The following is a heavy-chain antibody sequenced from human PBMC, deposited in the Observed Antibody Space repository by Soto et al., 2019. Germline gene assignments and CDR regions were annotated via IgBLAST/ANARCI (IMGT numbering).Heavy chain of an antibody. Sequence: QVQLVQSGAEVKKPGSSVKVSCKASGGTFSSYAISWVRQAPGQGLEWKGGIIPIFGTANYAQKFQGRVTITADESTSTAYMELSSLRSEDTAVYYCARALSGGQQLVVGWFDPWGQGTLVTVSS. V-gene: IGHV1-69*01. CDR2: IIPIFGTA. CDR1: GGTFSSYA. D-gene: IGHD6-13*01. J-gene: IGHJ5*02. CDR3: ARALSGGQQLVVGWFDP.